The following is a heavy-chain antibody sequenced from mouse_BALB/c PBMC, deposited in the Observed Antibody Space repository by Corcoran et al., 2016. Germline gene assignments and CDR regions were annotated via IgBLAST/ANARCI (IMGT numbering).Heavy chain of an antibody. V-gene: IGHV1S136*01. CDR2: IYPYNDGT. Sequence: EVQLQQSGPELVKPGASVKMSCKASGYTFTTYVIHWVKQKPGQGLEWIGYIYPYNDGTRYNEKFKGKATLTTDKSSSTAYMELSSLTSEDSAVYYCAREVPGGNSYDYWGQGTTLTVSS. CDR3: AREVPGGNSYDY. J-gene: IGHJ2*01. CDR1: GYTFTTYV.